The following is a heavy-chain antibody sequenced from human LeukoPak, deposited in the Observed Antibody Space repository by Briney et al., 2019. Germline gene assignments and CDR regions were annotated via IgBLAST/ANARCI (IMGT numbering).Heavy chain of an antibody. V-gene: IGHV4-4*02. J-gene: IGHJ4*02. CDR1: GDSISNSIW. D-gene: IGHD1-1*01. Sequence: KPSETLSLTCTVSGDSISNSIWWSWLRQPPGKGLEWIGEVDHTGNTNYRPSLDSRVTLSIDTSKNHFSLTLTSVTAADTAAYYCARNVRFFDSWGQGTRVTVSS. CDR2: VDHTGNT. CDR3: ARNVRFFDS.